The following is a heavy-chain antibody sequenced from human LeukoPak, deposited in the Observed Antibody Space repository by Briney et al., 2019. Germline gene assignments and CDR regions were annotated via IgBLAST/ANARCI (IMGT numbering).Heavy chain of an antibody. CDR3: ARSTVAGTYYYYGMDV. D-gene: IGHD6-19*01. CDR1: GYTFTGYY. Sequence: ASVKVSCKASGYTFTGYYMHWVRQAPGQGLEWRGWINPNSGGTNYAQKFQGRVTMTRDTSISTAYMELSRLRSDDTAVYYCARSTVAGTYYYYGMDVWGQGPTVTVSS. V-gene: IGHV1-2*02. J-gene: IGHJ6*02. CDR2: INPNSGGT.